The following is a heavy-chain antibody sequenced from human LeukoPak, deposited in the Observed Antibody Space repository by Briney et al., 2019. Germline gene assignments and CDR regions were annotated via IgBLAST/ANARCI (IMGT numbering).Heavy chain of an antibody. D-gene: IGHD3-3*01. CDR3: ARGITIFGVAEYYFDY. Sequence: PGGSLRLSCAASGFTFSSYSMNWVRQAPGKGLEWVSSISSSSSYIYYADSVKGRFTISRDNAKNSLYLQMNSLRAEDTAVYYCARGITIFGVAEYYFDYWGQGTLVTVSS. J-gene: IGHJ4*02. CDR1: GFTFSSYS. V-gene: IGHV3-21*04. CDR2: ISSSSSYI.